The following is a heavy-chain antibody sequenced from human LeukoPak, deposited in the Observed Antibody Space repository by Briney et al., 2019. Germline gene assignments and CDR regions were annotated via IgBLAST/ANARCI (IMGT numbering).Heavy chain of an antibody. CDR3: ARVPQYPGDDF. CDR1: GFTFRNFW. CDR2: INSDGSNT. D-gene: IGHD2-2*01. J-gene: IGHJ4*02. Sequence: TGGSLRLSCAASGFTFRNFWMHWVRQAPGKGLVWVSRINSDGSNTFYADSVKGRFTISRDNAKNTLYLQMNSLRAEDTAVYYCARVPQYPGDDFWGQGTLVTVSS. V-gene: IGHV3-74*01.